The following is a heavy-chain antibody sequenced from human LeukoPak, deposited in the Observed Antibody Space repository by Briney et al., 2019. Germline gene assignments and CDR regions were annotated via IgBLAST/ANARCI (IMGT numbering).Heavy chain of an antibody. CDR3: ARYDGGSSSFDM. J-gene: IGHJ3*02. Sequence: PGGSLRRSCAASGFTFSGFGMHWVRQAPGKGLEWVAVIRYDGSKTYYADSVKGRFTISRDNSKNTLYLQVDSLRAEDTAVYYCARYDGGSSSFDMWGQGTMVTVSS. V-gene: IGHV3-33*01. CDR2: IRYDGSKT. D-gene: IGHD2-15*01. CDR1: GFTFSGFG.